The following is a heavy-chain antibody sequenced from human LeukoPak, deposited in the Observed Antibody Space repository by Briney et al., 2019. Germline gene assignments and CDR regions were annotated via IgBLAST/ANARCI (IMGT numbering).Heavy chain of an antibody. D-gene: IGHD6-19*01. CDR3: ARLRRDISGWYADDY. Sequence: SETLSLTCTVSGASVSTYYWSWIRQSAGKGLEWIGRISISDGTNYNPSLKSRVSMSLDASKNQFSLKLTSVTAADTAVYHCARLRRDISGWYADDYWGQGTLVTVPS. V-gene: IGHV4-4*07. CDR1: GASVSTYY. J-gene: IGHJ4*02. CDR2: ISISDGT.